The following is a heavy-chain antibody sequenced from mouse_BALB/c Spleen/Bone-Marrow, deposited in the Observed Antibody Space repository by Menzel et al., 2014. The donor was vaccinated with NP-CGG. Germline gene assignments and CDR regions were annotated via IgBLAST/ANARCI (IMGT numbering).Heavy chain of an antibody. D-gene: IGHD2-14*01. CDR3: ERDGSYSRSYSMDY. CDR1: GYTFTNYW. CDR2: INPTTGYT. V-gene: IGHV1-7*01. Sequence: VQLVESGAELAKPGASVKMSCKASGYTFTNYWMHWVKQRPGQGLEWIGYINPTTGYTEYNQRFKDKATLTADKSSTTAYMQLISLTSEDSAVYYFERDGSYSRSYSMDYWGQGTSVTVSP. J-gene: IGHJ4*01.